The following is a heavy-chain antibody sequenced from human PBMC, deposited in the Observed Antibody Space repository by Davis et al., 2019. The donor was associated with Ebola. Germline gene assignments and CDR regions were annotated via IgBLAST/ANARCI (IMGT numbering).Heavy chain of an antibody. Sequence: PGGSLRLSCAASGFTFSSYGMHWVRQAPGKGLEWVAIVSYDGSFKYYIDSVKDRFTISRDNSKNTLYLQMNSLRAEDTAVYYCARATHFDYWGQGTLVTVSS. J-gene: IGHJ4*02. CDR1: GFTFSSYG. CDR3: ARATHFDY. V-gene: IGHV3-30*03. CDR2: VSYDGSFK.